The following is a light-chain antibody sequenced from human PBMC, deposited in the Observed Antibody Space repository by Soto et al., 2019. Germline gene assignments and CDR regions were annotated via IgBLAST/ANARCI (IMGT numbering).Light chain of an antibody. CDR2: TAS. J-gene: IGKJ4*01. V-gene: IGKV1-5*03. CDR1: QNITNW. Sequence: DIQMTQSPSTLSACVGDIVIINFRASQNITNWLACYQQRPGKAPELLIYTASILETGVPSRFSGSGSGTEFTLTISSLQPDDLATYHCQQYNNYPLTFGGGTKVDIK. CDR3: QQYNNYPLT.